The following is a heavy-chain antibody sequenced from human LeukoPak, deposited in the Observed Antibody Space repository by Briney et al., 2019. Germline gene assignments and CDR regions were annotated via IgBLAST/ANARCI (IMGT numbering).Heavy chain of an antibody. D-gene: IGHD2-15*01. V-gene: IGHV1-69*13. CDR3: ARGRRGYCSGGSCNYYYYYYMDV. J-gene: IGHJ6*03. CDR1: GGSFRSYA. Sequence: SVKVSCKASGGSFRSYAISWVRQAPGQGLEWMGGIITMYGSANYAQKFQGRVTLTADESTSTVYMELSSLRSEDTAVYYCARGRRGYCSGGSCNYYYYYYMDVWGKGTTVTISS. CDR2: IITMYGSA.